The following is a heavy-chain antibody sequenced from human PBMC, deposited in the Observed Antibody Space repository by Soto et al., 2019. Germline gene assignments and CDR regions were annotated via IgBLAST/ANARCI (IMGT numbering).Heavy chain of an antibody. CDR1: GFIFNTHW. J-gene: IGHJ4*02. V-gene: IGHV3-7*01. CDR3: VAWGTSTSNL. CDR2: TKPDGSEK. D-gene: IGHD3-16*01. Sequence: QPGGSLRLSCAASGFIFNTHWMSWVRQAPEKGLEWVAHTKPDGSEKYYVDSAKGRFTISRDNTRNSLYLQMNSLRADDTALYYCVAWGTSTSNLWGQGTLVTVSS.